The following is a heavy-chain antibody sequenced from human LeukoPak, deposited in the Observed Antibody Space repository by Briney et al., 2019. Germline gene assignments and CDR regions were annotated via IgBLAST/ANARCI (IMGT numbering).Heavy chain of an antibody. CDR1: GFTVSSSY. V-gene: IGHV3-66*01. CDR2: ISSAGTT. D-gene: IGHD6-13*01. CDR3: ARDLEAANTYYFDY. J-gene: IGHJ4*02. Sequence: GGSLRLSCAASGFTVSSSYMSWVRQAPGKGLEWVSIISSAGTTYYADSVKGRFTISRDNSKNAVYLQVNSLRDEDTAVYYCARDLEAANTYYFDYWGQGTLVTVSS.